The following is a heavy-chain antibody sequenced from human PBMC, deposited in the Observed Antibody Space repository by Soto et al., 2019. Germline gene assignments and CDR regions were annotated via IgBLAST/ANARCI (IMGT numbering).Heavy chain of an antibody. CDR2: INSDGSST. D-gene: IGHD3-10*02. V-gene: IGHV3-74*01. Sequence: EVQLVESGGGLVQPGGSLRLSCAASGFTFSSYWMHWVRQAPGKGLVWVSRINSDGSSTSYADSVEGRFTSSRDNAKNTLYLQMNSLRAEDTAVYSCARDRYYGCSWSYHWFDPWGQGTLVTVSS. CDR3: ARDRYYGCSWSYHWFDP. J-gene: IGHJ5*02. CDR1: GFTFSSYW.